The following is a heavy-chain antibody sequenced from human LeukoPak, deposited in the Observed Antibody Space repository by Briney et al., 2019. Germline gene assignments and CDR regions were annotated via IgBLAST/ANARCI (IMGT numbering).Heavy chain of an antibody. CDR3: AKDAILYSSGWYFDY. CDR2: ISWNSGSI. D-gene: IGHD6-19*01. Sequence: GGSLRLSCAASGFTFSSYAMSWVRQAPGKGLEWVSGISWNSGSIGYADSVKGRFTISRDNAKNSLYLQMNSLRAEDTALYYCAKDAILYSSGWYFDYWGQGTLVTVSS. V-gene: IGHV3-9*01. CDR1: GFTFSSYA. J-gene: IGHJ4*02.